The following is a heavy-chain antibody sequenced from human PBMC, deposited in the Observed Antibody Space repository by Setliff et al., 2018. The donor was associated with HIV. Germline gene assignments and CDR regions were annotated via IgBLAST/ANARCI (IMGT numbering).Heavy chain of an antibody. CDR1: GGSISSYF. V-gene: IGHV4-59*01. J-gene: IGHJ4*02. CDR2: MSYSGST. CDR3: ASLPSVTAEGPFNH. D-gene: IGHD2-8*01. Sequence: SETLSLTCTVSGGSISSYFWSWIRQPPGKGLEWIGYMSYSGSTYYNPSLKSRIIMSVDTSKDQFSLKLSSVTAADTALYYCASLPSVTAEGPFNHWGQGTLVTVSS.